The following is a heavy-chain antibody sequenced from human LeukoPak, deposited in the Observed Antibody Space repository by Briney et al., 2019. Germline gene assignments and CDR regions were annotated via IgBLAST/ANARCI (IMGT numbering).Heavy chain of an antibody. D-gene: IGHD2-2*01. V-gene: IGHV3-33*01. J-gene: IGHJ4*02. CDR3: ARGYCTSRGCFPDY. CDR1: GLSFSTSG. Sequence: GRSLRLSCAASGLSFSTSGMLWVRQAPGKGPDWVAVMWYDGSHEYYANSVKGRFTISRDNSKNTLYLQITSLRAEDTAVYYCARGYCTSRGCFPDYWGQGTMVTVSS. CDR2: MWYDGSHE.